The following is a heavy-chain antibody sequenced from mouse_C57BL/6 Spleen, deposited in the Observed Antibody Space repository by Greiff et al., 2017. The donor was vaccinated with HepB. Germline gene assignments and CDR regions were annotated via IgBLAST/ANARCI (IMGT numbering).Heavy chain of an antibody. CDR2: IHPNSGST. Sequence: QVQLQQPGAELVKPGASVKLSCKASGYTFTSYWMLWVKQRPGQGLEWIGMIHPNSGSTNYNEKFKSKATLTVDKSSSTAYMQLSSLTSEDSAVYYCASYYYDWFAYWGQGTLVTVSA. CDR3: ASYYYDWFAY. D-gene: IGHD1-1*01. V-gene: IGHV1-64*01. CDR1: GYTFTSYW. J-gene: IGHJ3*01.